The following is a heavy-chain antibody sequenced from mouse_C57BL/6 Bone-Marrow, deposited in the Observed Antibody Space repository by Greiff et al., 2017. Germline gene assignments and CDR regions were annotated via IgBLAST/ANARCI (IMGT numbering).Heavy chain of an antibody. V-gene: IGHV3-6*01. J-gene: IGHJ2*01. CDR3: ARRGLLRPYFDY. Sequence: EVKLVESGPGLVKPSQSLSLTCSVTGYSITSGYYWNWIRQFPGNKLEWMGYISYDGSNNYNPSLKNRISITRDTSKNQFFLKLNSVTTEDTATYYCARRGLLRPYFDYWGQGTTRTVSS. D-gene: IGHD1-2*01. CDR1: GYSITSGYY. CDR2: ISYDGSN.